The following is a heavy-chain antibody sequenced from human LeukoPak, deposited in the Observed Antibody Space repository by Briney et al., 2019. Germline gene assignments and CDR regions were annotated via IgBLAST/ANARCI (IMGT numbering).Heavy chain of an antibody. J-gene: IGHJ4*02. CDR3: AKRGGSFIGYFDY. CDR1: GFTFATYD. CDR2: IRYDASDT. Sequence: GGSLRLSCAASGFTFATYDTHWVRQAPGKGLEWVAFIRYDASDTLYSDSVKGRFTISRDNSKNSLYLQMNSLSPEDTAVYYCAKRGGSFIGYFDYWGQGTLVTVSS. V-gene: IGHV3-30*02. D-gene: IGHD1-26*01.